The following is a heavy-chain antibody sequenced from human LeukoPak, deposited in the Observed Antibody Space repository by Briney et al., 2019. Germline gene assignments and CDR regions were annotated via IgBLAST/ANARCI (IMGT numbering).Heavy chain of an antibody. CDR2: IYHSGST. V-gene: IGHV4-4*02. CDR3: ARDLFSKESGSYYYYMDV. Sequence: SETLSLTCAVSGGSISSSNWWSWVRQPPGKGLEWIGEIYHSGSTNYNPSLKSRVTISVDKSKNQFSLKLSSVTAADTAVYYCARDLFSKESGSYYYYMDVWGKGTTVTVSS. CDR1: GGSISSSNW. J-gene: IGHJ6*03. D-gene: IGHD1-26*01.